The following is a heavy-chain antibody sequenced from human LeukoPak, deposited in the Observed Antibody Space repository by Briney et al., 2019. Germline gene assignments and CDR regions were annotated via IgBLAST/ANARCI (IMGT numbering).Heavy chain of an antibody. CDR1: GFTFSSYG. J-gene: IGHJ4*02. V-gene: IGHV3-33*01. Sequence: PGGSLRLSCAASGFTFSSYGMHWVRQAPGKGLEWVAVIWYDGSNKYYADSVKGRFTISRDNSKNTLYLQMNSLRAEDTAVYYCARDEPSYDILTGYTYYFDYWGQGTLVTVSS. D-gene: IGHD3-9*01. CDR3: ARDEPSYDILTGYTYYFDY. CDR2: IWYDGSNK.